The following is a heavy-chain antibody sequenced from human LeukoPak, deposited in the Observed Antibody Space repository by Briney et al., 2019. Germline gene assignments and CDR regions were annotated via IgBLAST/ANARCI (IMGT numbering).Heavy chain of an antibody. D-gene: IGHD2-2*01. Sequence: GGSLRLSCVASGFTFSSYGMHWVRQAPGKGLVWVSHIKSDGSTTNYADSVKGRFTISRDNAKNTLFLQMNSLRAEDTAVYYCARGPGAFDIWGQGTMVTVSS. V-gene: IGHV3-74*01. CDR3: ARGPGAFDI. J-gene: IGHJ3*02. CDR2: IKSDGSTT. CDR1: GFTFSSYG.